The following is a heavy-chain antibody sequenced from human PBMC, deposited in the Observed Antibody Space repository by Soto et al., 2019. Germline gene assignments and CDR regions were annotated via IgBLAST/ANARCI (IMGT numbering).Heavy chain of an antibody. CDR1: GGSISGYY. D-gene: IGHD2-21*02. CDR3: ARDLWGYCGTDCYPLDV. V-gene: IGHV4-59*01. Sequence: QVQLQESGPGLVKPSETLSLTCTVSGGSISGYYWSWIRQPPGKGLEWIGYMYNTGSTVYNPSFKSRVTISVDTSNNQCSLKLNSVTAADTAVYYCARDLWGYCGTDCYPLDVWGQGTTVTVSS. CDR2: MYNTGST. J-gene: IGHJ6*02.